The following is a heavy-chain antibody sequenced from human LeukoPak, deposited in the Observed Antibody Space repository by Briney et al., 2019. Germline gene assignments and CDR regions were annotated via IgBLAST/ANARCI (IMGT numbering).Heavy chain of an antibody. CDR3: ARTPVGDGNWFDP. CDR1: GFTFSSYS. D-gene: IGHD4-17*01. CDR2: ISSSSSYI. V-gene: IGHV3-21*01. Sequence: KTGGSLRLSYAASGFTFSSYSMIWVRQAPGKGLEWVSSISSSSSYIYYADSVKGRFTISRDNAKNSLYLQMNSLRAEDTAVYYCARTPVGDGNWFDPWGQGTLVTVSS. J-gene: IGHJ5*02.